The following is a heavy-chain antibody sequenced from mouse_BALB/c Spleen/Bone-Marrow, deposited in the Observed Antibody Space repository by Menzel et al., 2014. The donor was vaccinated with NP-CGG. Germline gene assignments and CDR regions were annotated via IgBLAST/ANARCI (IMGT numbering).Heavy chain of an antibody. CDR3: ARGYYAMDY. CDR1: GYSITSDYA. V-gene: IGHV3-2*02. J-gene: IGHJ4*01. Sequence: VQLQQSGPGLVKPSQSLSLTCTVTGYSITSDYAWNLILQFPGNKLEWMGYISYSGSTSYKPSLKSRISITRDTSKNQFFLQLNSVTTEDTATYYCARGYYAMDYWGQGTSVTVSS. CDR2: ISYSGST.